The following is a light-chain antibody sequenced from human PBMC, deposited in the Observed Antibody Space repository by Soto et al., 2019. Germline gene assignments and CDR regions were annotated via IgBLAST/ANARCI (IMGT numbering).Light chain of an antibody. CDR1: QSVSSN. Sequence: IVMTQSPATLSVSPGERATLSCRASQSVSSNLAWYQQKPGQAPRLLIYGASTRATAVPARFSGSGSGTEISLTISSLQSEDFAVYYCQQYNNWPGTFGQGTKVDIK. V-gene: IGKV3-15*01. CDR2: GAS. CDR3: QQYNNWPGT. J-gene: IGKJ1*01.